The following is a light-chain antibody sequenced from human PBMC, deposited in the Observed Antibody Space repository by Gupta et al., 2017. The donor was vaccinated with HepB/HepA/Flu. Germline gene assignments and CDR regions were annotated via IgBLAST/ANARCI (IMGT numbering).Light chain of an antibody. V-gene: IGKV3-11*01. J-gene: IGKJ1*01. Sequence: EIALTQSPATLSLSPGERATLSCRASQSININLAWYQQKPGQAPRLVMYERSNRATGIPARFSGSGCGTEFALTISSREPEDFAVYYCHQRSDWPWTFGQGTXLEMK. CDR2: ERS. CDR1: QSININ. CDR3: HQRSDWPWT.